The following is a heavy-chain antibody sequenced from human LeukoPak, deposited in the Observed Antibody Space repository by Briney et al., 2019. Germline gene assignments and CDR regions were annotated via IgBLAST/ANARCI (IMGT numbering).Heavy chain of an antibody. J-gene: IGHJ2*01. Sequence: GGSLRLSCAASGFTFSDYYMSWIRQAPGKGLEWVSYISSSGSTIYYADSVKGRFTISRDNAKNSLYLQMNSLRAEDTAVYYCARTDHDILTGYHYWYFDLWGRGTLVTVSS. CDR2: ISSSGSTI. V-gene: IGHV3-11*01. CDR1: GFTFSDYY. CDR3: ARTDHDILTGYHYWYFDL. D-gene: IGHD3-9*01.